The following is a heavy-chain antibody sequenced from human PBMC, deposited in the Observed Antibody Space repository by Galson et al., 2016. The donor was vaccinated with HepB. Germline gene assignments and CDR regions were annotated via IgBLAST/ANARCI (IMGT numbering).Heavy chain of an antibody. Sequence: LRLSCAASGFTFSDYYMSWIRQSPGKGLEWVSYIGRGDTTIYYADPVKGRFTISRDNAKNSLYLQMSSLEAEDTAVYYCARLIYYYYAMDVWGQGTTVSVS. V-gene: IGHV3-11*01. CDR2: IGRGDTTI. D-gene: IGHD2-8*01. CDR1: GFTFSDYY. CDR3: ARLIYYYYAMDV. J-gene: IGHJ6*02.